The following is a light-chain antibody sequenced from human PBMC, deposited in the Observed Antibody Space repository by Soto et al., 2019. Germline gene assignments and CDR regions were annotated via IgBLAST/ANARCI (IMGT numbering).Light chain of an antibody. Sequence: QTVVTQEPSFSVSPGGTVTLTCGLSSGSVSTSYYPSWYQQTPGQAPRTLIYSTNTRSPGVPDRFSGSILGNKAALTITGAQAEDESDYYCLLYMNYGVSVFGTGTKVPS. V-gene: IGLV8-61*01. CDR2: STN. CDR1: SGSVSTSYY. CDR3: LLYMNYGVSV. J-gene: IGLJ1*01.